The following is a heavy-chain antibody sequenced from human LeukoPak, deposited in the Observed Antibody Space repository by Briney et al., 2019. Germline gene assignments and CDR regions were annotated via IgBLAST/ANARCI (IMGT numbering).Heavy chain of an antibody. CDR1: GFTLSNYV. Sequence: PGGSLRLSCAASGFTLSNYVMSWVRQAPGKGLEWVSTISGSGGRTFYADAVKGRFTISRDNSKNTLYVQMNSLRAEDTAVYYCAKNWGYCSGDSCYFDYWGQGTLVTVSS. CDR2: ISGSGGRT. J-gene: IGHJ4*02. CDR3: AKNWGYCSGDSCYFDY. D-gene: IGHD2-15*01. V-gene: IGHV3-23*01.